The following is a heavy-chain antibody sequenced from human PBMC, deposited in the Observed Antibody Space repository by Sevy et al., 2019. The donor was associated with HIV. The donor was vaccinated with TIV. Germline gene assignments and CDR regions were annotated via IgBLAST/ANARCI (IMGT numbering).Heavy chain of an antibody. CDR3: ARDSGYGHYFVVGAY. D-gene: IGHD4-17*01. V-gene: IGHV3-30-3*01. J-gene: IGHJ4*02. CDR1: GFTFNTYP. CDR2: ISYDGSSK. Sequence: GGSLRLSCAASGFTFNTYPMHWVRQAPGKGLEWVAVISYDGSSKHYAESVRGRFTISREDSENTLYLQMNSMRPDDTAIYYCARDSGYGHYFVVGAYWGQGTLVTVSS.